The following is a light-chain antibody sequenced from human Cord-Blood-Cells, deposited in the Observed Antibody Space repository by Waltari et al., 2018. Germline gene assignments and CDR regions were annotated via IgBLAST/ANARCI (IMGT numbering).Light chain of an antibody. Sequence: QSALTQPASVSGSPGQSTTISCTGTSSDVGGYNYVSWYQQHPGNAPKLMIYEVRNRPSGVSNRFSGSKSGNTASLTISGLQAEDEADYYCSSYTSSSTLVFVGGTKLTVL. CDR1: SSDVGGYNY. J-gene: IGLJ2*01. CDR2: EVR. CDR3: SSYTSSSTLV. V-gene: IGLV2-14*01.